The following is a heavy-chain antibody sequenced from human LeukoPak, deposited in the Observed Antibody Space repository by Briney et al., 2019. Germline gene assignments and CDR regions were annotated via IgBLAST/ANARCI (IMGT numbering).Heavy chain of an antibody. J-gene: IGHJ3*02. CDR1: GGSISSYY. CDR2: IYYSGST. V-gene: IGHV4-59*12. Sequence: SETLSLTCTVSGGSISSYYWSWIRQPPGKGLEWIGYIYYSGSTNHNPSLKSRVTISVDRSKNQFSLKLSSVTAADTAVYYCARRTRISLVGAFDIWGQGTMVTVSS. CDR3: ARRTRISLVGAFDI. D-gene: IGHD2-2*01.